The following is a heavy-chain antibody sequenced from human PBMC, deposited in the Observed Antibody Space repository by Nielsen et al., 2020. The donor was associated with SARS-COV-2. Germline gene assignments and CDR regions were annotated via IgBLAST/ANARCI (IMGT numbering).Heavy chain of an antibody. CDR2: ISSSSSTI. CDR3: ARAFADDAFDI. J-gene: IGHJ3*02. Sequence: GESLKISCAASGFTFSSYAMSWVRQAPGKGLEWVSYISSSSSTIYYADSVKGRFTISRDNAKNSLYLQMNSLRAEDTAVYYCARAFADDAFDIWGQGTMVTVSS. CDR1: GFTFSSYA. V-gene: IGHV3-48*04.